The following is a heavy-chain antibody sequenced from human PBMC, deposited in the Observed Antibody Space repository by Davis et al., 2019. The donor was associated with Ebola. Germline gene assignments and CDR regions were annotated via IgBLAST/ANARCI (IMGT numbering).Heavy chain of an antibody. CDR2: FGTSGDT. D-gene: IGHD1-26*01. Sequence: GESLKISCAASGYTFSIYSINWVRQAPGKGLEWVSTFGTSGDTFYADSVKGRFTISRDNSKNTLYLQMNGLRVDDTAIYYCAKDTSNIWFDIWGQGTMVTVSS. J-gene: IGHJ3*02. V-gene: IGHV3-23*01. CDR1: GYTFSIYS. CDR3: AKDTSNIWFDI.